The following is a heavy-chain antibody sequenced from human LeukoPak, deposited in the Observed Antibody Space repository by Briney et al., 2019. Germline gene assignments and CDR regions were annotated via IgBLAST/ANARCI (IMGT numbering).Heavy chain of an antibody. CDR2: ISYDGSNK. Sequence: GGSLRLSCAASGFTFSSYGMHWVRQAPGKGLEWVAVISYDGSNKYYADSVKGRFTISGDNSKNTLYLQMNSLRAEDTAVYYCAKAGPAYYFDYWGQGTLVTVSS. CDR3: AKAGPAYYFDY. CDR1: GFTFSSYG. V-gene: IGHV3-30*18. J-gene: IGHJ4*02.